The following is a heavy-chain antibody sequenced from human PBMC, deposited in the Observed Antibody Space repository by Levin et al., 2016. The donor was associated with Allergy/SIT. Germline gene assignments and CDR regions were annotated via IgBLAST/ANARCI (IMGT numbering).Heavy chain of an antibody. J-gene: IGHJ4*02. CDR1: GDSITSSSYY. CDR3: ARHPYAADY. Sequence: SETLSLTCTVSGDSITSSSYYWFWIRQPPGKGLQYIGSIYYSGNTYYNPSLKSRVTLSVDTSKNQFSLRLTSVTAADTAVYFCARHPYAADYWGQGTLVTVSS. D-gene: IGHD2-2*01. CDR2: IYYSGNT. V-gene: IGHV4-39*01.